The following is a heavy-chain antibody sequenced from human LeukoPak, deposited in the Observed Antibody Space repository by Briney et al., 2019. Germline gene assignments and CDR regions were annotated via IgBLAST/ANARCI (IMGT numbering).Heavy chain of an antibody. CDR3: AGTAYDILTGYEYGMDV. CDR2: IYYSGST. J-gene: IGHJ6*02. D-gene: IGHD3-9*01. Sequence: SETLSLTCTVSGGSISSSSYYWGWIRQPPGKGLEWIGSIYYSGSTYYNPSLKSRVTISVDTSKNQFSLKLSSVTAADTAVYYCAGTAYDILTGYEYGMDVWGQGTTVTVSS. CDR1: GGSISSSSYY. V-gene: IGHV4-39*07.